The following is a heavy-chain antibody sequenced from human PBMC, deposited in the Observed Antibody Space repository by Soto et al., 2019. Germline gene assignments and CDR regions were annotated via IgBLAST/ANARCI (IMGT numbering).Heavy chain of an antibody. V-gene: IGHV4-59*12. CDR2: IYYSGST. J-gene: IGHJ3*02. CDR3: ARDIFCGRDSCYSFTFDI. D-gene: IGHD2-15*01. Sequence: PSETLSLTWTVSGGSISGYYWSWIRQPPGKGLEWIGYIYYSGSTNYNPSLKSRFTISRDNAKNSLYLQMNSLRAEDTAVYYCARDIFCGRDSCYSFTFDIWGQGTMVTVSS. CDR1: GGSISGYY.